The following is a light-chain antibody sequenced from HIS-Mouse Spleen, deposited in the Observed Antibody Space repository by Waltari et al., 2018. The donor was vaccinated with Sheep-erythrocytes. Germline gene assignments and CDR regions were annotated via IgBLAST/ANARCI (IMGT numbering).Light chain of an antibody. CDR2: QDT. V-gene: IGLV3-1*01. CDR3: QAWDSSIVV. J-gene: IGLJ2*01. Sequence: SSELTQPPSVSVSPGQTASITCSGATLGAKYACWYQQKPGQSPVLVIYQDTKRPSGIPERFSGSNSGNTATLTISGTQAMDEADYYCQAWDSSIVVFGGGTKLTVL. CDR1: TLGAKY.